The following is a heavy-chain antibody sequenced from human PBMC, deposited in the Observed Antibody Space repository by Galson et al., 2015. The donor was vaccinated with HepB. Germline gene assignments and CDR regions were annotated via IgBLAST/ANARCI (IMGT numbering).Heavy chain of an antibody. CDR3: ARVGPGRDGYNYGALDF. Sequence: CAISGDSVSSNRAAWNWIRQSPSRGLEWLGRTLYRSKWSIDYAASVRSRIIINPDTSNNQVSLQLNSVTPEDTAVYYCARVGPGRDGYNYGALDFWAQGTMVTVSS. CDR2: TLYRSKWSI. D-gene: IGHD5-24*01. CDR1: GDSVSSNRAA. V-gene: IGHV6-1*01. J-gene: IGHJ3*01.